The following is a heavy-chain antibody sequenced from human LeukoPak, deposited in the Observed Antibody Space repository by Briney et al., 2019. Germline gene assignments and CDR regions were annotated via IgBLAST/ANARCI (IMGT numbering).Heavy chain of an antibody. J-gene: IGHJ4*02. CDR2: IIPISGRA. CDR3: AREMDGDYSFDS. Sequence: SVKVSCKGSGGTFISDAISWVRQAPGQTLEWMGGIIPISGRANYAQKFQGRVTITADESTNTTYMELSSLRSDDTAVYYCAREMDGDYSFDSWGQGSLVTVSS. D-gene: IGHD4-17*01. V-gene: IGHV1-69*13. CDR1: GGTFISDA.